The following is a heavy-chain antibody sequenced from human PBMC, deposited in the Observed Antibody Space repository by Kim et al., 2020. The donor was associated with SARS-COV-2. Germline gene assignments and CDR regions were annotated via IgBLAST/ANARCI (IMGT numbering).Heavy chain of an antibody. Sequence: GGSLRLSCAASGFTFSSYWMHWVRQAPGKGLVWVSRINSDGSSTSYADSVKGRFTISRDNAKNTLYLQMNSLRAEDTAVYYCAREYSSVGDPLSGYGMDVWGQGTTVTVSS. V-gene: IGHV3-74*01. CDR2: INSDGSST. CDR1: GFTFSSYW. J-gene: IGHJ6*02. D-gene: IGHD2-21*02. CDR3: AREYSSVGDPLSGYGMDV.